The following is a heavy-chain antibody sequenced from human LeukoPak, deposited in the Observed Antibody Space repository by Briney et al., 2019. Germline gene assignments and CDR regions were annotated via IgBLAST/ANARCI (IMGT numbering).Heavy chain of an antibody. V-gene: IGHV4-59*08. Sequence: SETLSLTCTVSGGSISSNYWSWIRQPPGKELEWIGCIHCSGSTNYNPSLKSRVTISVDTSKNQFSLKLSSVTAADTAVYYCGRHGEEGILSYWYFDLRGRGTLVTVSS. CDR1: GGSISSNY. CDR3: GRHGEEGILSYWYFDL. J-gene: IGHJ2*01. CDR2: IHCSGST. D-gene: IGHD7-27*01.